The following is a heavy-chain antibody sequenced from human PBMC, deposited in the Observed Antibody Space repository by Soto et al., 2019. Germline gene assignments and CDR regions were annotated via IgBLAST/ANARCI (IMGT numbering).Heavy chain of an antibody. V-gene: IGHV3-7*01. D-gene: IGHD5-18*01. J-gene: IGHJ4*02. CDR2: IKQDGSEK. CDR1: GFTFSSYW. Sequence: EVQLVESGGGLVQPGGSLRLSCAASGFTFSSYWMSWVRQAPGKGLEWVANIKQDGSEKYYVDSVKGRFTISRDNAKNSLYLQMNSLRAEDTAVYYCARVKGTAMANGYFDYWGQGTLVTVSS. CDR3: ARVKGTAMANGYFDY.